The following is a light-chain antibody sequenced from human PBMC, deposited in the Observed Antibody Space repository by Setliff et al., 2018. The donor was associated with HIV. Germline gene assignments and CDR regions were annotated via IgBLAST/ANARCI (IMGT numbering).Light chain of an antibody. CDR1: SSDVGTYDY. CDR3: CSYAGSYSYI. Sequence: SALAQPRSVSGSPGQSVTFSCTGSSSDVGTYDYVSWYQQRPGKAPKLVIYDVTKRPSGVPDRFSGSKSGDTASLTISGLRSEDEADYYCCSYAGSYSYIFGSGTKVTVL. J-gene: IGLJ1*01. V-gene: IGLV2-11*01. CDR2: DVT.